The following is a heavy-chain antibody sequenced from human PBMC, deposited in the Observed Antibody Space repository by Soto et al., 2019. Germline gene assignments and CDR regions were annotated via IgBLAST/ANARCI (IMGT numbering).Heavy chain of an antibody. CDR1: GYTFTSYG. D-gene: IGHD2-2*01. Sequence: ASVKVSCKASGYTFTSYGISWVRQAPGQGLEWMGWISAYNGNTNYAQKLQGRVTMTTDTSTSTAYMELRSLRSDDTAVYYCARAVGYCSSTSCRDPYYFDYWGQGNLVTVSS. CDR3: ARAVGYCSSTSCRDPYYFDY. CDR2: ISAYNGNT. J-gene: IGHJ4*02. V-gene: IGHV1-18*01.